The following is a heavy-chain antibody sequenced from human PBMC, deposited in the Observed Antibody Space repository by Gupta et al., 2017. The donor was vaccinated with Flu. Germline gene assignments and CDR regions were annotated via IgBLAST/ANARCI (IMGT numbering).Heavy chain of an antibody. V-gene: IGHV4-38-2*02. D-gene: IGHD3-22*01. CDR1: TSGYY. CDR3: ARAGVSSGHTYSPYDY. J-gene: IGHJ4*02. Sequence: TSGYYWGWIRQPPGKGLEWIGSIYHSGNTYYNPSLKSRVTISVDTSKNQFSLKLSSVTAADTAVYNCARAGVSSGHTYSPYDYWGQGTLVTVSS. CDR2: IYHSGNT.